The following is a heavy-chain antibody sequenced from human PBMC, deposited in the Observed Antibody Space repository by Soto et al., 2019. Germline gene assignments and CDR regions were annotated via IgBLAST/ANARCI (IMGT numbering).Heavy chain of an antibody. J-gene: IGHJ4*02. V-gene: IGHV4-34*01. D-gene: IGHD2-2*01. Sequence: SETLSLTCAVYGGSFSGYYWSWIRQPPGKGLEWIGEINHSGSTNYNPSLKSRVTISVDTSKNQFSLKLSSVTAADTAVYYCARSPPSLNWGQGTLVTVSS. CDR1: GGSFSGYY. CDR3: ARSPPSLN. CDR2: INHSGST.